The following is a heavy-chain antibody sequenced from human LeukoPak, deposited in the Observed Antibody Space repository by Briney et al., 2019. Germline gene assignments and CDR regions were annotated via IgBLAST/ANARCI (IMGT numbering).Heavy chain of an antibody. J-gene: IGHJ4*02. D-gene: IGHD3-22*01. V-gene: IGHV4-34*01. CDR1: GGSFSGYY. Sequence: SETLSLTCAVYGGSFSGYYWSWIRQPPGKGREWIGEINHSGSTNYNPSLKRRVTISVDTSKNQFSLKLSSVTAADTAVYYCARGQRLHYDSSGYKALSYWGQGTLVTVSS. CDR2: INHSGST. CDR3: ARGQRLHYDSSGYKALSY.